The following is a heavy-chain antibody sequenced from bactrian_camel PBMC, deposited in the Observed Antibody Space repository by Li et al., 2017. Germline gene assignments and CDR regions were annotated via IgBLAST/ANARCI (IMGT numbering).Heavy chain of an antibody. CDR1: KLTYSSNC. J-gene: IGHJ4*01. D-gene: IGHD6*01. CDR2: ISQGGAGT. Sequence: VQLVESGGGSVQTGGSLALSCVAAKLTYSSNCMGWFRQAPGKEREEVAHISQGGAGTYYADSVKDRFAISQDNAKKTLFLQMNSVRPEDSAIYYCAVYKRSPCWGGSWFIGNPTGRGTQVTVS. V-gene: IGHV3S1*01.